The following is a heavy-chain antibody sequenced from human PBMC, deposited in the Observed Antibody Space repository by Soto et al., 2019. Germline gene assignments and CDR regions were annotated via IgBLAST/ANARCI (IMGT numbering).Heavy chain of an antibody. V-gene: IGHV3-15*01. CDR1: GFTFSNAW. Sequence: GSLRLSCTVSGFTFSNAWMTWVRQAPGKGLEWVGRIKSKADDGTTDYAAPVKGRFTISRDDSRNTLYLQMNSLKTEDTAVYYCTTDSSSWAYYYYYGMDVWGQGTTVTVSS. CDR2: IKSKADDGTT. D-gene: IGHD2-2*01. J-gene: IGHJ6*02. CDR3: TTDSSSWAYYYYYGMDV.